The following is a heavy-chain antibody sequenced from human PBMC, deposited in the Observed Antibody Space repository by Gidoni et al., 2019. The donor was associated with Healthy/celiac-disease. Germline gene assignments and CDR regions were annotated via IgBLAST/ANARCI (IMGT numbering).Heavy chain of an antibody. Sequence: QVQLVESGGGVVQPGRSLRLSCSASGFTFSSYAMHWVRQAPGKGLEWVAVISYDGSNKYYADSVKGRFTISRDNSKNTLYLQMNSLRAEDTAVYYCARDPYMNPVYGMDVWGQGTTVTVSS. V-gene: IGHV3-30-3*01. CDR2: ISYDGSNK. CDR1: GFTFSSYA. J-gene: IGHJ6*02. CDR3: ARDPYMNPVYGMDV. D-gene: IGHD2-2*02.